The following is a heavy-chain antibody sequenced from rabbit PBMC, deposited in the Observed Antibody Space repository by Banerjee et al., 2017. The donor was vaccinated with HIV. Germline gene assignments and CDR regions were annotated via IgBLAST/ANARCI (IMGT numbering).Heavy chain of an antibody. Sequence: QEQLKESGGGLVQPGGSLKLSCKASGFDFSSFYMTWVRQAPGKGLEWIACINTISGDTVYATWAKGRFTISKASWTTVTLQMTSLTAADTATHFCARDLAGVIGWNFNLWGQGTLVTVS. CDR2: INTISGDT. V-gene: IGHV1S45*01. D-gene: IGHD4-1*01. CDR1: GFDFSSFYM. CDR3: ARDLAGVIGWNFNL. J-gene: IGHJ4*01.